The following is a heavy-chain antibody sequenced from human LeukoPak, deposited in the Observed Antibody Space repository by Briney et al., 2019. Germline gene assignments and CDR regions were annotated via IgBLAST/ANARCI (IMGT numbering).Heavy chain of an antibody. V-gene: IGHV4-34*01. Sequence: SETLSLTCAVYGGSFSGYYWSWIRQPPGKGLEWIGEINHSGSTNYNPSLKSRVTISVDTSKNQFSLKLSSVTAADTAVYYCARSPIGRGNWNLRDYWGQGTLVTVSS. J-gene: IGHJ4*02. CDR3: ARSPIGRGNWNLRDY. CDR1: GGSFSGYY. CDR2: INHSGST. D-gene: IGHD1-20*01.